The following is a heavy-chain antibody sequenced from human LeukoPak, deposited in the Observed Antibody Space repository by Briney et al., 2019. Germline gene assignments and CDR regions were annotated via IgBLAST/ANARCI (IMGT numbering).Heavy chain of an antibody. CDR2: INHSGST. D-gene: IGHD3-9*01. V-gene: IGHV4-34*01. CDR1: GGSFSGYY. J-gene: IGHJ6*02. Sequence: SETLSLTCAVYGGSFSGYYWSWIRQPPGKGLEWIGEINHSGSTNYNPSLKSRVTISVDTSKNQFSLKLSSVTAADTTVYYCARGDWIPYYYGMDVWGQGTTVTVSS. CDR3: ARGDWIPYYYGMDV.